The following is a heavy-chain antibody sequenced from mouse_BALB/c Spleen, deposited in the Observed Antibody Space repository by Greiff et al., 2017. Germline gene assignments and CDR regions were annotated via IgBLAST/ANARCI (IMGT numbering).Heavy chain of an antibody. J-gene: IGHJ3*01. V-gene: IGHV5-9*03. D-gene: IGHD1-2*01. Sequence: EVKLVESGGGLVKPGGSLKLSCAASGFTFSSYTMSWVRQTPEKRLEWVATISSGGGNTYYPDSVKGRFTISRDNAKNNLYLQMSSLRSEDTALYYCARSSTTARSWFAYWGQGTLVTVSA. CDR1: GFTFSSYT. CDR2: ISSGGGNT. CDR3: ARSSTTARSWFAY.